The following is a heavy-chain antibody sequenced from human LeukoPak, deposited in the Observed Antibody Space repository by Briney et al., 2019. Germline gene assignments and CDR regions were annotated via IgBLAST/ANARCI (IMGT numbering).Heavy chain of an antibody. V-gene: IGHV3-74*01. J-gene: IGHJ2*01. CDR1: GFTFSGYW. CDR3: ARDTGWYFDL. Sequence: GGSLSLSCAPSGFTFSGYWMHWVRHVPGRGLVWVSRITGDGSSTTYADSVKGRFTISRDNAKNTVFLQMISLRAEDTAVYYCARDTGWYFDLWGRGTLVTVSS. D-gene: IGHD4-17*01. CDR2: ITGDGSST.